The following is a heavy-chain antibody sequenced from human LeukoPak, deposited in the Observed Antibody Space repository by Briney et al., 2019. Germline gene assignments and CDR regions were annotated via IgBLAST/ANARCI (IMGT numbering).Heavy chain of an antibody. V-gene: IGHV4-30-4*08. J-gene: IGHJ6*03. Sequence: SETLSLTCTVSGGSISSGDYYWSWIRQPPGKGLEWIGYIYYSGSTYYNPSLKSRVTISVDTSKNQFSLKLSSVTAADTAVYYCARDTRSTSSTMYYYYYYMDVWGKGTTVTVSS. CDR3: ARDTRSTSSTMYYYYYYMDV. CDR2: IYYSGST. CDR1: GGSISSGDYY. D-gene: IGHD2-2*01.